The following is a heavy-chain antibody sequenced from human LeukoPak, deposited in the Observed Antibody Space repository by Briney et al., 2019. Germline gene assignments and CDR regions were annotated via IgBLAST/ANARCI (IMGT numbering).Heavy chain of an antibody. CDR1: GFSFGAHG. J-gene: IGHJ4*02. CDR2: IWYDGSNK. Sequence: GGSLRLSCATSGFSFGAHGMHWVRRAPGKGLEWVAVIWYDGSNKYYADSVKGRFAISRDNSKSTLYLQINSLRAEDTAVYYCAKAAGKENGYDFFFEHWGQGTLVTVSS. CDR3: AKAAGKENGYDFFFEH. V-gene: IGHV3-30*02. D-gene: IGHD3-3*01.